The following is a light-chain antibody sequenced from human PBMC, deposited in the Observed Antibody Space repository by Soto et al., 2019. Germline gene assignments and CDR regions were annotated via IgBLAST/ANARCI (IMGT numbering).Light chain of an antibody. CDR2: WAS. CDR3: HQYCATPWT. J-gene: IGKJ1*01. V-gene: IGKV4-1*01. CDR1: QSILYSSNNQNC. Sequence: DIVMTQSPDSLAVSLGGRATINCESSQSILYSSNNQNCLAWYQQKPGQPPKLLIYWASTRESGVPDRFSGSESVTDFTLTISSLQAEDVAVYYCHQYCATPWTFGQGTKVEIK.